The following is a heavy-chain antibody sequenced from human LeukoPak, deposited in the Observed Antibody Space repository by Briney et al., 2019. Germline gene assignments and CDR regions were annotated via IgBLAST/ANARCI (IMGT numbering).Heavy chain of an antibody. CDR1: GYTFTSYG. D-gene: IGHD3-3*01. Sequence: GASVNVSCKASGYTFTSYGISWVRQAPGHGLEGMGWISAYNGNTDYAQKLQGRVTMTTDTSTSTPYMELRSMRSDDAAVYYCARDGKDSILGNDYYYYGMDVWGQGTTVTVSS. J-gene: IGHJ6*02. CDR3: ARDGKDSILGNDYYYYGMDV. CDR2: ISAYNGNT. V-gene: IGHV1-18*01.